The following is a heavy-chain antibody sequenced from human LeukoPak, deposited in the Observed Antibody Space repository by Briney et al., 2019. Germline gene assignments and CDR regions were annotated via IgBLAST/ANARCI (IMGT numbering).Heavy chain of an antibody. J-gene: IGHJ5*02. CDR1: GGTFSSYA. D-gene: IGHD6-13*01. Sequence: SVKVSCKASGGTFSSYAISWVRQAPGQGLEWMGRIIPILGIANYAQKFQGRVTITADKSTSTAYMELSSLRSEDTAVYYCARASSSSWYGNWFDPWGQGTLVTVSS. V-gene: IGHV1-69*04. CDR3: ARASSSSWYGNWFDP. CDR2: IIPILGIA.